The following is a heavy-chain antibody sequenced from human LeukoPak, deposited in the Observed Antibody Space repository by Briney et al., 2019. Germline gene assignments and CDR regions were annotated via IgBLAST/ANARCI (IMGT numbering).Heavy chain of an antibody. V-gene: IGHV1-18*01. CDR3: ARDLLVGATSAFDI. Sequence: ASVKVSCKASGYTFTSYGISWVRQAPGQGLEWMGWISAYNGNTNYAQKLQGRVIMTTDTSTSTAYMELWSLRSDDTAVYYCARDLLVGATSAFDIWGQGTMVTVSS. CDR1: GYTFTSYG. CDR2: ISAYNGNT. D-gene: IGHD1-26*01. J-gene: IGHJ3*02.